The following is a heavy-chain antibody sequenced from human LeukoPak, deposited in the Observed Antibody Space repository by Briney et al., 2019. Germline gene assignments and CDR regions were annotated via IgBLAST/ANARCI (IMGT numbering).Heavy chain of an antibody. V-gene: IGHV4-59*01. CDR2: IYYSGST. D-gene: IGHD6-13*01. CDR3: ARGWTGIQYSSSWYFWFDP. Sequence: PSETLSLTCTVSGGSISSYYWSWIRQPPGKGLEWIGYIYYSGSTNYNPSLKSRVTISVDTSKNQFSLKLSSVTAADTAVYYCARGWTGIQYSSSWYFWFDPWGQGTLVTVSS. J-gene: IGHJ5*02. CDR1: GGSISSYY.